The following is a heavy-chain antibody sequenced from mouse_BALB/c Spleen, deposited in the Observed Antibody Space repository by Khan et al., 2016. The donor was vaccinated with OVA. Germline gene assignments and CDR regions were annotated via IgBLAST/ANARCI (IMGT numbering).Heavy chain of an antibody. CDR3: TRLAYYYDSEECAY. Sequence: EVELVESGGDLVKPGGSLKLSCAASGFTFSTYGMSWVRQTPDKRLEWVATVSTGGSYTYYPDSVKGRFTISRDNAKNTLYLQLSGLKSEDTAMFYCTRLAYYYDSEECAYWGQGTLVTVSA. J-gene: IGHJ3*01. V-gene: IGHV5-6*01. CDR2: VSTGGSYT. D-gene: IGHD1-1*01. CDR1: GFTFSTYG.